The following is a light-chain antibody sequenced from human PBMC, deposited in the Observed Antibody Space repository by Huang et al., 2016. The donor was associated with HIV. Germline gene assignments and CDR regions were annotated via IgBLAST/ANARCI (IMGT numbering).Light chain of an antibody. J-gene: IGKJ1*01. CDR1: QSIGNK. CDR2: KAS. CDR3: QQSYSSWWT. V-gene: IGKV1-39*01. Sequence: DIQMTQSPSSLSASVGDTVTITCQASQSIGNKVHWYKQKPGKAPNLLIYKASNLQSGVPSRFSGSGSGTDFTLTIRGLQPEDFAVYYCQQSYSSWWTFGQGTKVEI.